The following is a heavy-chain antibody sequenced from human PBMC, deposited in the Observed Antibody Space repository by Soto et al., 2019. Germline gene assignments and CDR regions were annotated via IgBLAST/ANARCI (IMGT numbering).Heavy chain of an antibody. CDR3: ARSYDSSGYYYAFDI. Sequence: ASVKVSFKASGYTFTSYYMHWVRQAPGQGLEWMGIINPSGGSTSYAQKFQGRVTMTRDTSTSTVYMELSSLRSEDTAVYYCARSYDSSGYYYAFDIRGQGTMVTVSS. V-gene: IGHV1-46*01. CDR2: INPSGGST. D-gene: IGHD3-22*01. J-gene: IGHJ3*02. CDR1: GYTFTSYY.